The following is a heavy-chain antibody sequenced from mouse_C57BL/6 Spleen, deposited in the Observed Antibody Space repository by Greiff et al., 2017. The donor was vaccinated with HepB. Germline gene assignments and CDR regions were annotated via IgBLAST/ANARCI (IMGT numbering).Heavy chain of an antibody. CDR2: IDPSDSYT. J-gene: IGHJ1*03. CDR3: ARSSYDYWYFDV. Sequence: QVQLQQPGAELVKPGASVKLSCKASGYTFTSYWMQWVKQRPGQGLEWIGEIDPSDSYTNYNQKFKGKATLTVDTSSSTAYMQLSSLTSEDSAVYYWARSSYDYWYFDVWGTRTTVTVSS. V-gene: IGHV1-50*01. D-gene: IGHD2-3*01. CDR1: GYTFTSYW.